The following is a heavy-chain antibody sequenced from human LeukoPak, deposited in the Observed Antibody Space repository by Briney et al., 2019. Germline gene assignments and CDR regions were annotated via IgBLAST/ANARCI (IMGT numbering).Heavy chain of an antibody. V-gene: IGHV4-38-2*02. CDR1: GYSISSGYY. CDR3: ARDPAIYDSSGYYADAFDI. Sequence: KPSETLSLTCTVSGYSISSGYYWGWIRQPPGKGLEWIGSIYHSGSTYYNPSLKSRVTISVDTSKIQFSLKLSSVTAADTAVYYCARDPAIYDSSGYYADAFDIWGQGTMVTVSS. D-gene: IGHD3-22*01. CDR2: IYHSGST. J-gene: IGHJ3*02.